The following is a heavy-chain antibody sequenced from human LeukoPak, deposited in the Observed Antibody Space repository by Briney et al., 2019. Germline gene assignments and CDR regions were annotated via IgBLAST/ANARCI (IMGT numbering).Heavy chain of an antibody. Sequence: GGSLRLSCAASGFTFSSYAMSWVRQAPGKGLEWVSAISGSGGSTYYADSVKGRFAISRDNSRNTVYFQLNSLRADDTAVYYCAKDIDWGRSDVWGRGTLVTVSS. D-gene: IGHD7-27*01. CDR2: ISGSGGST. CDR3: AKDIDWGRSDV. V-gene: IGHV3-23*01. CDR1: GFTFSSYA. J-gene: IGHJ2*01.